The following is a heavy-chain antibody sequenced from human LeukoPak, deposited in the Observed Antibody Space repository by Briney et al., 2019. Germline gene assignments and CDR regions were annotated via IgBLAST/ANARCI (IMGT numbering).Heavy chain of an antibody. J-gene: IGHJ4*02. CDR2: ISA. Sequence: PGGSLRLSCVASGFSFSSYEMNWVRQAPGKGLEWVSYISAMKGRFTISRDNSKNTLYLRMNSLRDEDTAVYYCAKWLTLSGWIDSWGQGTLVTVSS. CDR1: GFSFSSYE. D-gene: IGHD6-19*01. CDR3: AKWLTLSGWIDS. V-gene: IGHV3-23*01.